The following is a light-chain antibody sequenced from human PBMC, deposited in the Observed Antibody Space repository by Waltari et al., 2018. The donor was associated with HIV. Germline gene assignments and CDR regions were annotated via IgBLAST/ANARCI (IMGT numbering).Light chain of an antibody. CDR3: AAWDDSLSAWV. CDR1: SSNIGRNN. V-gene: IGLV1-44*01. J-gene: IGLJ3*02. CDR2: SNN. Sequence: QSVLTQPPSASGTPGQRVTISCSGSSSNIGRNNVNWFQQLPGPAPKLLIYSNNQRPSGVPDRLSGSKSDTSASLAISGLQSEDEADYYCAAWDDSLSAWVFGGGTKLAVL.